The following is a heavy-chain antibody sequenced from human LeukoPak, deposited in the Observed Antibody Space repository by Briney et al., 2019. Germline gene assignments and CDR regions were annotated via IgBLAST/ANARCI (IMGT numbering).Heavy chain of an antibody. Sequence: SQTLSLTCTVSGGSISSGDYYWRWIRQPPGKGLEWIGYIYYSGSTYYNPSLKSRFTISVDTSKNQFSLKLSSVTAADTAVYYCARMQSSGYYYDYRGQGTLVTVSS. CDR3: ARMQSSGYYYDY. CDR2: IYYSGST. CDR1: GGSISSGDYY. V-gene: IGHV4-30-4*01. D-gene: IGHD3-22*01. J-gene: IGHJ4*02.